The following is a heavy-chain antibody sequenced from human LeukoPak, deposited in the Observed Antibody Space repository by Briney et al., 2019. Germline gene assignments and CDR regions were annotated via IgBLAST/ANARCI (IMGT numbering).Heavy chain of an antibody. D-gene: IGHD3-10*01. CDR3: AGHYGSGFDY. Sequence: PSETLSLTCTVSGGSISSYYWSWIRQPPGKGLEWIGYIYYSGSTNHNPSLKSRVTMSLDTSKNQFSLKLTSVTAADTAVYYCAGHYGSGFDYWGQGTLVTVSS. V-gene: IGHV4-59*01. CDR2: IYYSGST. CDR1: GGSISSYY. J-gene: IGHJ4*02.